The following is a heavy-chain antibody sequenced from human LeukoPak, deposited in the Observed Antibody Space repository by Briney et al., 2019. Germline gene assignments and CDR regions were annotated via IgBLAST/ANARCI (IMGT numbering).Heavy chain of an antibody. CDR2: ISYDGSNK. D-gene: IGHD5-18*01. J-gene: IGHJ4*02. CDR3: AKDSRGYSYRGYFDY. V-gene: IGHV3-30*18. Sequence: GGSLRLSCAVSGFTFSSYAMTWVRQTPGKGLEWVAVISYDGSNKYYADSVKGRFTISRDNSKNTLYLQMNSLRAEDTAVYYCAKDSRGYSYRGYFDYWGQGTLVTVSS. CDR1: GFTFSSYA.